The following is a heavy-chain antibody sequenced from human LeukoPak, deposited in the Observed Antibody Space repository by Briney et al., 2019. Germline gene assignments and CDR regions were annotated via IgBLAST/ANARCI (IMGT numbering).Heavy chain of an antibody. V-gene: IGHV1-2*02. J-gene: IGHJ6*02. CDR1: GYTFTGYY. CDR3: ARLRSTYYYDSSGYYPPTNDYYYGMDV. Sequence: GASVKVSCKASGYTFTGYYMHWVRQAPGQGLEWMGWINPNSGGTNYAQKFQGRVTMTRDTSISTAYMELSRLRSDDTAVYYCARLRSTYYYDSSGYYPPTNDYYYGMDVWGQGTTVTVSS. CDR2: INPNSGGT. D-gene: IGHD3-22*01.